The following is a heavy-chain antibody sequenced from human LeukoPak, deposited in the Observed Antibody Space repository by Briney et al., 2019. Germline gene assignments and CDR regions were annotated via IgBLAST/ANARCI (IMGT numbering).Heavy chain of an antibody. V-gene: IGHV3-21*06. CDR1: GFTFSSYS. J-gene: IGHJ4*02. CDR3: ARVVWGQNPYYLDN. CDR2: ISSSSSYI. Sequence: KPGGSLRLSCAASGFTFSSYSMNWVRQAPGKGLEWVSSISSSSSYIYYADSVKGRFTISRDNAKNSVYLQMNSLRVEDTATYYCARVVWGQNPYYLDNWGQGTLVTVSS. D-gene: IGHD3-16*01.